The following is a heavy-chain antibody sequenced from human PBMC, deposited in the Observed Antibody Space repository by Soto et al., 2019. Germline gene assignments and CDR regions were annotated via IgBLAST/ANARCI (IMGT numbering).Heavy chain of an antibody. CDR3: ARETTVTTFDK. CDR1: GFTFSDYY. V-gene: IGHV3-11*01. D-gene: IGHD4-17*01. J-gene: IGHJ4*02. Sequence: QEQLVESGGGLVKPGGSLRLSCAASGFTFSDYYMSWIRQAPGRGLEWVSDISSRGKTIFYADSVKGRFTISRDNAKNSLYLQMNSLRAEDTAVYSCARETTVTTFDKWGQGTLVTVSS. CDR2: ISSRGKTI.